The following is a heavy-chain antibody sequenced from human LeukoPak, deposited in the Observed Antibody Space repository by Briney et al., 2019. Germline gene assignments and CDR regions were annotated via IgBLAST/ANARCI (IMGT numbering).Heavy chain of an antibody. J-gene: IGHJ5*02. CDR3: ARGSSERDWFDL. D-gene: IGHD1-1*01. CDR2: INPNSGGA. V-gene: IGHV1-2*02. CDR1: GYTFTGYF. Sequence: ASVSVSCKASGYTFTGYFMNWVRQAPGQGHEWMGWINPNSGGANYAQKFQGRVTMTRDTSISTAYMELSSLTSDATAVYYCARGSSERDWFDLWGQGTLVTVSS.